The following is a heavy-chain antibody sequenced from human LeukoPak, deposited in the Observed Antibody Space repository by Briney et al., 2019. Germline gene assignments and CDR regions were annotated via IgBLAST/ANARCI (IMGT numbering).Heavy chain of an antibody. CDR1: GFTFSSYA. CDR3: ARAGDIVATPFDY. D-gene: IGHD5-12*01. V-gene: IGHV3-23*01. CDR2: ISGSGGRT. Sequence: GGSLRLSCAASGFTFSSYAMSWVRQAPGKGLEWVSAISGSGGRTYYADSVKGRFTISRDNSKNTLYLQMNSLRAEDTAVYYCARAGDIVATPFDYWGQGTLVTVSS. J-gene: IGHJ4*02.